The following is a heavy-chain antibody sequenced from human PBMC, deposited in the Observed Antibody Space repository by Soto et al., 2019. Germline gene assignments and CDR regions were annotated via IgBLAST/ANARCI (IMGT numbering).Heavy chain of an antibody. CDR1: GYTFTSYY. CDR2: INPSGGYT. V-gene: IGHV1-46*03. Sequence: QVQLVQSGAEVKKPGASVKVSCKASGYTFTSYYMNWVRQAPGQGLEWLGIINPSGGYTTYAQGFLGRVTXAXXXSXXTVHMELGSLTYGDTAVYYCAGGGGSVVVTGPYDHWGQGTLVAVSS. D-gene: IGHD2-21*02. CDR3: AGGGGSVVVTGPYDH. J-gene: IGHJ4*02.